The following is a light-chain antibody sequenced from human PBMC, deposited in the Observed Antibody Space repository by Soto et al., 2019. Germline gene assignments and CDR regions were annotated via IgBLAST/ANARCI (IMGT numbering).Light chain of an antibody. J-gene: IGLJ2*01. CDR1: SSDVGGHNY. CDR3: SSYTTINTVV. V-gene: IGLV2-14*01. Sequence: HSALTQPASVSGSPGQSITISCTGTSSDVGGHNYVSWYQQHPGKAPKLMIYEVSNRPSGVSNRFSGSKSGNTASLTISGLQAEDEADYYCSSYTTINTVVFGGGTQLTVL. CDR2: EVS.